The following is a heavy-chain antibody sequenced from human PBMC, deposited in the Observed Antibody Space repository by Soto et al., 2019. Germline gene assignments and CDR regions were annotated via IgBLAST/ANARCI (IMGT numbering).Heavy chain of an antibody. CDR1: GFTFSSYT. V-gene: IGHV3-30*04. D-gene: IGHD2-2*02. Sequence: GGSLRLSCAASGFTFSSYTMHWVRQTPGKGLERVAVISYDGSDKYYADSVKGRFTISRDNSKNSLYLQMNSLRVEDTAVYYCARVPHCSSSSCYSYFDNWGQGTLVTVSS. CDR3: ARVPHCSSSSCYSYFDN. J-gene: IGHJ4*02. CDR2: ISYDGSDK.